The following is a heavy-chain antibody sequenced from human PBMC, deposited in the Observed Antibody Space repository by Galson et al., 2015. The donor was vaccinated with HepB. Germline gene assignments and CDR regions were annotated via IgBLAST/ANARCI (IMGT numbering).Heavy chain of an antibody. J-gene: IGHJ1*01. Sequence: EPLSLTCGVSSGSFTNYDWNWVRQAPGKGPEWTGEVNRGGSANVNPSLQSRVTITRDTSKSQFSLRLSSITAADTAMYYCVAGPFGPRFQFWYSPVYLQHWGRGTQVIVSS. CDR3: VAGPFGPRFQFWYSPVYLQH. D-gene: IGHD2-21*01. CDR1: SGSFTNYD. CDR2: VNRGGSA. V-gene: IGHV4-34*01.